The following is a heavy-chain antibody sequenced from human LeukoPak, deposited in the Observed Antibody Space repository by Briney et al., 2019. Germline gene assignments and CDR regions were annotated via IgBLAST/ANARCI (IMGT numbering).Heavy chain of an antibody. CDR1: GVSITSYY. D-gene: IGHD3-22*01. Sequence: PSETLSLTCTVSGVSITSYYWSWIRQPPGKGLEWIGSIYHSGSTNDNPSLKSRVTTSVDTSKNQFSLKLSSVTAADTAVYYCARRGYYYDSSHYYYFDYWGQGALVTVSS. V-gene: IGHV4-59*08. CDR2: IYHSGST. CDR3: ARRGYYYDSSHYYYFDY. J-gene: IGHJ4*02.